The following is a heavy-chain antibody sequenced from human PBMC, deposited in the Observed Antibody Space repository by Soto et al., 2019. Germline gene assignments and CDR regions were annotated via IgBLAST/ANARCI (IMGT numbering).Heavy chain of an antibody. J-gene: IGHJ5*02. CDR2: ISSSSSTI. D-gene: IGHD3-22*01. V-gene: IGHV3-48*02. CDR1: GFTFSSYS. Sequence: EVQLVESGGGLVQPGGSLRLSCAASGFTFSSYSLNWVRQAPGKGLEWVSFISSSSSTIYYADSVKGRFTISRDNAKNSLYLLMNSLRDEDTAVYYCARVRSGYYMDPWGQGTLVTVSS. CDR3: ARVRSGYYMDP.